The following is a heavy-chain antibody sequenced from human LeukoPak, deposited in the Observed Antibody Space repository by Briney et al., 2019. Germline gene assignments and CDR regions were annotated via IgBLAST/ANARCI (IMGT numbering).Heavy chain of an antibody. V-gene: IGHV3-66*01. CDR2: IYSGGST. Sequence: GGTLRLSSGASGFTVSTNYMSWVRQAPGKGLEWVSIIYSGGSTYYADSVKGRFTISRDNSKNTLYLQMNSLRAEDTAVYYCASYRYGSSFAFDIWGQGTMVTVSS. CDR3: ASYRYGSSFAFDI. J-gene: IGHJ3*02. CDR1: GFTVSTNY. D-gene: IGHD6-6*01.